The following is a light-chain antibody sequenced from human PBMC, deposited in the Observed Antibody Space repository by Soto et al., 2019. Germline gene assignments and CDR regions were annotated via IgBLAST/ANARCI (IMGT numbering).Light chain of an antibody. Sequence: DIQMTQSPSTLSASVGDRVTITCRASQSISSWLAWYQQKPGKAPNLLIYKASTLESGVPSRFSGSGSGTEFTLTISSLQPDDFATDYCQQYYSYSTFGQGTKVEIK. CDR3: QQYYSYST. CDR1: QSISSW. J-gene: IGKJ1*01. CDR2: KAS. V-gene: IGKV1-5*03.